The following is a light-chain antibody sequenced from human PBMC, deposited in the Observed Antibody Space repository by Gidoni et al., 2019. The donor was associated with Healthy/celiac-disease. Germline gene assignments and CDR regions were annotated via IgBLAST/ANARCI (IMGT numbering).Light chain of an antibody. Sequence: DTVMTQSPATLSVSPGERATLSCRASQSVSSNLAWYQQKPGQAPRLLIYGASARATGIPARFSGSGSGTEFTLTISSLQSEDFAVYYCQQYNNWPRTFGQXTKVEIK. V-gene: IGKV3-15*01. CDR1: QSVSSN. J-gene: IGKJ1*01. CDR2: GAS. CDR3: QQYNNWPRT.